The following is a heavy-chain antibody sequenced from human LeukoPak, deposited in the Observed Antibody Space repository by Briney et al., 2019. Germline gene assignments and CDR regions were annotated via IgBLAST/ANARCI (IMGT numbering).Heavy chain of an antibody. CDR1: GFTFSSYW. V-gene: IGHV3-74*01. CDR2: VNNDGSST. CDR3: ARSSYPYYFDY. J-gene: IGHJ4*02. Sequence: GGSLRLSCGASGFTFSSYWMHWVRQAPGKGLMWVSRVNNDGSSTTYADSVEGRFTISRDNARNTLYLQMNSLRADDTAVYYCARSSYPYYFDYWGQGTLVTVSS. D-gene: IGHD6-19*01.